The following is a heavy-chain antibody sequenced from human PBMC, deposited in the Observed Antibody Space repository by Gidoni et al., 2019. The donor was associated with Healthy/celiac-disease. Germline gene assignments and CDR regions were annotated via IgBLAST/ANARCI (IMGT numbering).Heavy chain of an antibody. J-gene: IGHJ6*02. CDR1: GYSISSGYY. V-gene: IGHV4-38-2*02. CDR2: IYHSGST. Sequence: QVQLQESGPGLVKPSETLSLTCTVSGYSISSGYYWGWIRQPPGKGLEWIGSIYHSGSTYYNPSLKSRVTISVDTSKNQFSLKLSSVTAADTAVYYCARDRGLQEDYYYGMDVWGQGTTVTVSS. D-gene: IGHD4-4*01. CDR3: ARDRGLQEDYYYGMDV.